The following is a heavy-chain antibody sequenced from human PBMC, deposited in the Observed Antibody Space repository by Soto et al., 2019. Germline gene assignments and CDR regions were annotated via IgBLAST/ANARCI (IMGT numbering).Heavy chain of an antibody. D-gene: IGHD3-3*01. V-gene: IGHV1-18*01. CDR2: ISAYNGNT. Sequence: ASVKVSCKASGYTFTSYGISWVRQAPGQGLEWMGWISAYNGNTNYAQKLQGRVTMTTDTSKNQFSLKLSSVTAADTAVYYCARVGFWSGYLYWGQGTLVTVSS. CDR3: ARVGFWSGYLY. J-gene: IGHJ4*02. CDR1: GYTFTSYG.